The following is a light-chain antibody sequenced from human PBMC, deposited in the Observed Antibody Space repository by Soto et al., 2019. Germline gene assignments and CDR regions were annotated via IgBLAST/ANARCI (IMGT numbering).Light chain of an antibody. CDR3: QQFNTYPIT. J-gene: IGKJ5*01. V-gene: IGKV1-13*02. CDR2: DVS. Sequence: AIQLTQSPSSLSASVGDRVTITCRASQDIRGVLAWYQQKPGKPPKLLIFDVSSLQSGVPSRFSGSGSGTDFTLTISSLQPEDFATYYCQQFNTYPITLGQGTRLEIK. CDR1: QDIRGV.